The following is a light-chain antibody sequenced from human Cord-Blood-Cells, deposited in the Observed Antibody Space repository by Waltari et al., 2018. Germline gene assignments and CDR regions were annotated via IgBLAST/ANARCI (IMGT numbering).Light chain of an antibody. Sequence: DIVMTQSPATLSVSPGERATLSCRARKSVSSNLAWYQQKPGQAPRPLIYGASTKATGIPDRVSGSGSGTEFTLTISSLQSGDSAVYYCQQYNNSPLWTFGQGTKVEIK. V-gene: IGKV3-15*01. CDR2: GAS. CDR1: KSVSSN. CDR3: QQYNNSPLWT. J-gene: IGKJ1*01.